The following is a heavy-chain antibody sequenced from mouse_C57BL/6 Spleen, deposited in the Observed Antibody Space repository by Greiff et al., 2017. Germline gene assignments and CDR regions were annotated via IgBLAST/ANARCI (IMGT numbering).Heavy chain of an antibody. CDR2: IYPRSGNT. CDR3: AGSKGLLPYYFDY. V-gene: IGHV1-81*01. D-gene: IGHD2-3*01. CDR1: GYTFTSYG. J-gene: IGHJ2*01. Sequence: VQLQQSGAELARPGASVKLSCKASGYTFTSYGISWVKQRPGQGLEWIGEIYPRSGNTYYNEKFKGKATLTADKSSSTAYMELRGLPSEDSAVYFCAGSKGLLPYYFDYWGQGTTLTVSS.